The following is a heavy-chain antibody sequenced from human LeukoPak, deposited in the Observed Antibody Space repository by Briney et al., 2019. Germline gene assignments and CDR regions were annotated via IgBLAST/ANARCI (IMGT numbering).Heavy chain of an antibody. J-gene: IGHJ5*02. V-gene: IGHV3-23*01. CDR3: ATLLGGVGLSNWFDP. Sequence: GGSLRLSCAAAGITFNNFAVTWVRQAPGEGVEWVSTISDSGDTTHYADSLKGRFTISRDNSKNTLFLQMNSLRVDDTATYYCATLLGGVGLSNWFDPWGQGTLVIVSS. D-gene: IGHD3-16*01. CDR2: ISDSGDTT. CDR1: GITFNNFA.